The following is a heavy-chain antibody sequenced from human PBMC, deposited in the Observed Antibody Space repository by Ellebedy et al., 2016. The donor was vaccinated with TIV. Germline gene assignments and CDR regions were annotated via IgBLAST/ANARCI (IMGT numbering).Heavy chain of an antibody. Sequence: PGGSLRLSCSVTGFTFEDYAMSWFRQAPGKGLQWLGFIRSRAFGGSTQYAASLRGRFTISKDESKNIVYLQMNSLTAEETAIYYCTRGTSGWYEGNFDFWGPGTRVNVSS. CDR3: TRGTSGWYEGNFDF. V-gene: IGHV3-49*03. CDR2: IRSRAFGGST. D-gene: IGHD6-19*01. CDR1: GFTFEDYA. J-gene: IGHJ4*02.